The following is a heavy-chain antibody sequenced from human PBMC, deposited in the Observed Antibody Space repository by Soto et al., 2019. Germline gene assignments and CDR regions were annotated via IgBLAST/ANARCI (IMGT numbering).Heavy chain of an antibody. V-gene: IGHV1-69*13. CDR1: GATLDTFINFD. J-gene: IGHJ3*02. CDR2: IIPVFGTA. CDR3: ATADPYYYYSSGYYPKVSSTCAFDI. Sequence: SVKVSCKASGATLDTFINFDITWVRRAPGQGLEWMGGIIPVFGTAHYAQKFQGRLSISADESTRTAYMELSSLRSEDTAVYYCATADPYYYYSSGYYPKVSSTCAFDIWGQGTMVTVSS. D-gene: IGHD3-22*01.